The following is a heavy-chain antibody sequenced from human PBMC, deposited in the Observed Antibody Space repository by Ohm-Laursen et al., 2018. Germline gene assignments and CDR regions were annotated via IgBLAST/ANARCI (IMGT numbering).Heavy chain of an antibody. V-gene: IGHV4-31*03. J-gene: IGHJ5*02. CDR1: GGSISSGGYY. CDR2: IYYSGST. CDR3: AEQRRDGYNLIWFDP. D-gene: IGHD5-24*01. Sequence: SQTLSLTCTVSGGSISSGGYYWSWIRQHPGKGLEWIGYIYYSGSTYYNPSLRGRVTISVDTSKNQFSLRLTAEDTAVYYCAEQRRDGYNLIWFDPWGQGTLVTVSS.